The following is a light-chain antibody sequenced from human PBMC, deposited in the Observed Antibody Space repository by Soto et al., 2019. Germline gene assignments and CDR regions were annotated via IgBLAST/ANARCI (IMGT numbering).Light chain of an antibody. V-gene: IGKV3-15*01. J-gene: IGKJ1*01. CDR3: QQYNSWPLT. CDR1: QSVSIN. Sequence: EIVMTQSPATLSVSPGERATLSCRASQSVSINLAWYQQKPGQAPRLLIYGASTRATDIPARFSGSGSCTEFNLTISSLQSEDFAVYYCQQYNSWPLTFGQGTKVEIK. CDR2: GAS.